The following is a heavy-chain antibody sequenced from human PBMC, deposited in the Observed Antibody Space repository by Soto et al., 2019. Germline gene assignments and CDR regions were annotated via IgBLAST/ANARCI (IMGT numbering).Heavy chain of an antibody. Sequence: PGGSLRLSCAASGFTFSSYEMNWVRQAPGKGLEWVSYISSSGSTIYYADSVKGRFTISRDNAKNSLYLQMNSLRAEDTAVYYCAREGWLQFRGFDYWGQGTLATVSS. CDR1: GFTFSSYE. D-gene: IGHD5-12*01. J-gene: IGHJ4*02. CDR3: AREGWLQFRGFDY. V-gene: IGHV3-48*03. CDR2: ISSSGSTI.